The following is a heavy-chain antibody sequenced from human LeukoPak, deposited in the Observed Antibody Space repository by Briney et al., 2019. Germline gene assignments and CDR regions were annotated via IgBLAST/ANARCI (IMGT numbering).Heavy chain of an antibody. CDR3: ARPIAAAGTDLGY. J-gene: IGHJ4*02. D-gene: IGHD6-13*01. CDR1: GYSFTNTF. V-gene: IGHV5-51*01. Sequence: GESLKISCKASGYSFTNTFIGWVRQMPGKGLEWMGIIYPGDSDTRYSPSFQGQVTLSVDKSVTTAYLQWSRLQASDTAMYYCARPIAAAGTDLGYWGQGTLVTVSS. CDR2: IYPGDSDT.